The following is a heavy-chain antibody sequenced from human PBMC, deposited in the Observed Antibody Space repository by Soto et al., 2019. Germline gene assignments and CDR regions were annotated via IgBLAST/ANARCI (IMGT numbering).Heavy chain of an antibody. D-gene: IGHD1-1*01. V-gene: IGHV1-18*01. J-gene: IGHJ4*02. CDR2: ISAHNGNT. Sequence: QVHLVQSGAEVKKPGASVKVSCKGSGYGFTTYGITWVRQAPGQGLEWMAWISAHNGNTDYAQNLQGRVTVTRDTSTSTAYMELRSLRSDDTAVYCCARGRYGYYWGQGALVTVSS. CDR1: GYGFTTYG. CDR3: ARGRYGYY.